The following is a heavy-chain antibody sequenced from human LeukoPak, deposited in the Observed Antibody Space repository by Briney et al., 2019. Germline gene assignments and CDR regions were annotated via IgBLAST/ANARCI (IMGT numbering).Heavy chain of an antibody. CDR2: IYYSGSTGST. CDR1: GGSISSNIYY. CDR3: ARHPTGAAFDY. D-gene: IGHD2-8*02. Sequence: PSETLSLTCTVSGGSISSNIYYWGWIRQPPGTGLEWIASIYYSGSTGSTSYNPSLQSRVTISVDTSKNHFSLKLSSVTAADTAVYYCARHPTGAAFDYWGQGTLVTVSS. J-gene: IGHJ4*02. V-gene: IGHV4-39*01.